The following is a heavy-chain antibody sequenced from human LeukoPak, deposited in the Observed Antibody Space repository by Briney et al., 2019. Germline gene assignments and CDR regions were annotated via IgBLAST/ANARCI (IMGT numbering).Heavy chain of an antibody. Sequence: SETLSLTCTVSAYSISSDYYWGWIRQPPGKGLEWIGSIYHSGSPYYTPSLKSRVTISVDTSKNHFSLKLSSVTAADTAVYYCARDSSGYYDYWGQGTLVTVSS. D-gene: IGHD3-22*01. CDR1: AYSISSDYY. V-gene: IGHV4-38-2*02. CDR3: ARDSSGYYDY. CDR2: IYHSGSP. J-gene: IGHJ4*02.